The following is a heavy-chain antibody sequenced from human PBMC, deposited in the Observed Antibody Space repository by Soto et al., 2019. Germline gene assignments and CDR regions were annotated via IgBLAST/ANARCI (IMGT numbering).Heavy chain of an antibody. CDR3: ANGRATYGLLTHDY. CDR1: GYTFTSYG. CDR2: ISAYNGNT. V-gene: IGHV1-18*01. J-gene: IGHJ4*02. D-gene: IGHD3-10*01. Sequence: ASVKVSCKASGYTFTSYGISWVRQAPGQGLEWMGWISAYNGNTNYAQKLQGRVTMTTDTSTSTAYMELRSLRSDDTAVYYCANGRATYGLLTHDYWGQGTLVTVSS.